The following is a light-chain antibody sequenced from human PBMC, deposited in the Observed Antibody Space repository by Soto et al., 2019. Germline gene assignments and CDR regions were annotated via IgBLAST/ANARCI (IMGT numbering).Light chain of an antibody. J-gene: IGKJ3*01. Sequence: ELVLTQSQGTLSLSPGERATLSCSASQSVSNSYLAWYQQKPGQAPRLLIYCASSRATGIPDRFSGRGSGTQITHTNNRLEHEDLAVYYCQQYGIAQFTCGAMPKVHIK. V-gene: IGKV3-20*01. CDR3: QQYGIAQFT. CDR2: CAS. CDR1: QSVSNSY.